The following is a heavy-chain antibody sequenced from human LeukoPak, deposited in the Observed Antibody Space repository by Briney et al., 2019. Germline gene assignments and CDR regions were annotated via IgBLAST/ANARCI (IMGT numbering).Heavy chain of an antibody. D-gene: IGHD6-13*01. CDR2: IYYTGNT. Sequence: PSETLSLTCTVSGGSINNNDYYWGWIRQPPGKELEWIGIIYYTGNTYYNPSLKSRVTISIDTSTNQFSLKLSSVTTAYTAVYYCARRRGLAQVGDVFDIWGQGTMVTVSS. J-gene: IGHJ3*02. CDR1: GGSINNNDYY. CDR3: ARRRGLAQVGDVFDI. V-gene: IGHV4-39*01.